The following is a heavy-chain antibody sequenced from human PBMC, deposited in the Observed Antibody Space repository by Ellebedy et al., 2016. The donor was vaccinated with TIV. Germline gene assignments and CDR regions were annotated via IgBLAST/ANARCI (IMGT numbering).Heavy chain of an antibody. D-gene: IGHD5-18*01. Sequence: GGSLRLXXAASGFTFRSYGMHWVRQAPGKGLEWVAVIWYDGSIKYYAGSVKGRFTISRDNSKNTLYLQMNSLRAEDTAIYYCVKTKGYSDAFDSWGQGTMVTVS. CDR3: VKTKGYSDAFDS. CDR2: IWYDGSIK. J-gene: IGHJ3*01. CDR1: GFTFRSYG. V-gene: IGHV3-33*06.